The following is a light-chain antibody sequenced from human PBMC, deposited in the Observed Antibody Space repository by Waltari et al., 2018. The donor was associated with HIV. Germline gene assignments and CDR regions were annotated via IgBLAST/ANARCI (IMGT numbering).Light chain of an antibody. CDR3: QQYNHWPLA. V-gene: IGKV3-15*01. CDR1: QSVSRN. Sequence: EIVMTQSPSILSVSPGERATLSCRSSQSVSRNLAWYQKRPGQAPRLLIYGASVRATDIPARFSGSGSGTEFTLTISSLQSEDFAFYSCQQYNHWPLAFGQGTKVE. CDR2: GAS. J-gene: IGKJ1*01.